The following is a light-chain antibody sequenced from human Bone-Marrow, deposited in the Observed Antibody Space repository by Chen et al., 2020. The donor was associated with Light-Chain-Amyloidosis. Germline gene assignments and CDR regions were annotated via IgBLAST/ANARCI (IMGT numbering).Light chain of an antibody. J-gene: IGLJ3*02. CDR2: DNN. CDR1: RSNIGNNY. Sequence: SVLTQPPSVSASPGHNLPISCSGSRSNIGNNYVSWYQQLPGTAPKLLIYDNNKRPSGIPDRFSGSKSGTSATLGITGLQTGDEADYYCGTWDSSLSAGVFGGGTKLTVL. CDR3: GTWDSSLSAGV. V-gene: IGLV1-51*01.